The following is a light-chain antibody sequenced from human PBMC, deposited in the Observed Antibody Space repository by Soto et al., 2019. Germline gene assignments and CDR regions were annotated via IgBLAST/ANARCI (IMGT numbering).Light chain of an antibody. CDR3: QHYGDSSWT. V-gene: IGKV3-20*01. CDR2: GTS. J-gene: IGKJ1*01. Sequence: EIVLTQSPGTLSLSPGERATLSCRADRSVSDTLLTWFQQKPGQAPRLLIFGTSNRAPGIPDRFSGSGSGTDFPLTISRLEPDDFAVYYCQHYGDSSWTCGQGTKVEIK. CDR1: RSVSDTL.